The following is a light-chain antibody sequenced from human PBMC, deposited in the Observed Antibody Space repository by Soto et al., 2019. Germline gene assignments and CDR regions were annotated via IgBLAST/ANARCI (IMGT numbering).Light chain of an antibody. V-gene: IGKV3-11*01. CDR1: QSVSSY. CDR2: DAS. J-gene: IGKJ5*01. Sequence: EIVRTQSPATLSGSPGERATLSCRASQSVSSYLAWYQQKPGQAPRLLIYDASNRATGIPARFSGSGSGTDFTLTISSLEPEDFAVYYCQQRSNWPPITFGQGTRLEIK. CDR3: QQRSNWPPIT.